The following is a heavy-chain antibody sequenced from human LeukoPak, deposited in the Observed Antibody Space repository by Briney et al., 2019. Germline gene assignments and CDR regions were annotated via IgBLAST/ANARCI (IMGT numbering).Heavy chain of an antibody. V-gene: IGHV3-48*03. CDR3: AKTHGNGWYFDY. Sequence: PGGSLRLSCAASGFPFSTYEMHWVRQAPGKGLEWVSYISSGGGAIYYADSVKGRFTVSRDNAKNSLFLQMNSLRDEDTALYSCAKTHGNGWYFDYWGQGNLVTVSS. CDR2: ISSGGGAI. CDR1: GFPFSTYE. D-gene: IGHD6-19*01. J-gene: IGHJ4*02.